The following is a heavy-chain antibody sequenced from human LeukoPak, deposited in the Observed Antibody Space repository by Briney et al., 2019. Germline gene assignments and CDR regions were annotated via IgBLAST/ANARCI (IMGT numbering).Heavy chain of an antibody. J-gene: IGHJ6*03. CDR3: AKDSTDQLLSYYYYYYMDV. CDR2: IRYDGSNK. CDR1: GFTFSSHG. Sequence: GGSLRLSCAASGFTFSSHGMHWVRQAPGKGLEWVAFIRYDGSNKYYADSVKGRFTISRDNSKNTLYLQMNSLRAEDTAVYYCAKDSTDQLLSYYYYYYMDVWGKGTTVTVSS. D-gene: IGHD2-2*01. V-gene: IGHV3-30*02.